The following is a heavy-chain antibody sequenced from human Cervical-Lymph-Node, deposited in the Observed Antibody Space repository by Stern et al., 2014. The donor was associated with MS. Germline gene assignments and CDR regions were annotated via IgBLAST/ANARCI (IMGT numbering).Heavy chain of an antibody. J-gene: IGHJ6*02. CDR3: ARLDTSGYFYYDMDV. CDR2: IALIFETT. V-gene: IGHV1-69*01. D-gene: IGHD3-22*01. CDR1: GGTFSTYV. Sequence: MQLVESGAEVKKPGSSVKVSCKASGGTFSTYVINWVRQAPGQGLEWMGGIALIFETTNYAHKFQGRVTITADESTSTVYMELSSLRSEDTAVYYCARLDTSGYFYYDMDVWGQGTTVTVSS.